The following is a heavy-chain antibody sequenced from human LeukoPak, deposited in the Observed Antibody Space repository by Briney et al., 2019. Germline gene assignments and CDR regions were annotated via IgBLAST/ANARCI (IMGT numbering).Heavy chain of an antibody. J-gene: IGHJ3*02. CDR3: ARGLPMTTVTTYAFDI. CDR1: GGSFSGYY. Sequence: SETLSLTCAVYGGSFSGYYWSWIRQPPGKGLEWIGEINHSGSTNYNPSLKSRVTISVDTSKNQFSLKLSSVTAADTAVYYCARGLPMTTVTTYAFDIWGQGTMVIVSS. CDR2: INHSGST. V-gene: IGHV4-34*01. D-gene: IGHD4-17*01.